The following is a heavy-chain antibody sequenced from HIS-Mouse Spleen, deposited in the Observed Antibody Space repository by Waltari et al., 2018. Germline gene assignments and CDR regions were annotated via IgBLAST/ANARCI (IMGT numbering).Heavy chain of an antibody. CDR3: AREIPYSSSWFDWYFDL. D-gene: IGHD6-13*01. V-gene: IGHV4-39*07. CDR2: IYYSGGA. Sequence: QLQLQESGPGLVKPSETLSLTCTVSGGSISSSSYYWGWIRQPPGKGVGGIGSIYYSGGAYDNPSRKSRSTISVDTSKTQFSRKLSAVTAADTAVYYCAREIPYSSSWFDWYFDLWGRGTLVTVSS. CDR1: GGSISSSSYY. J-gene: IGHJ2*01.